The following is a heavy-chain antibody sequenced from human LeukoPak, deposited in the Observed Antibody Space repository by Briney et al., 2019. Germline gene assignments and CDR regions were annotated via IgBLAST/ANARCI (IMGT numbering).Heavy chain of an antibody. J-gene: IGHJ3*02. CDR1: GGSFSGYY. Sequence: SETLSLTCAVYGGSFSGYYWSWIRQPPGKGLEWIGEINHSGSTNYNPSLKSRVTISVDTSKNQFSLKLSSVTAADTAVYYCARHGGSYSDAFDIWGQGTMVTVSS. D-gene: IGHD1-26*01. CDR2: INHSGST. CDR3: ARHGGSYSDAFDI. V-gene: IGHV4-34*01.